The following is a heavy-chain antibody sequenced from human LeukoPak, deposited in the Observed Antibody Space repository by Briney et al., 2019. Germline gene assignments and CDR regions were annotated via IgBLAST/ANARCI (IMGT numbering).Heavy chain of an antibody. V-gene: IGHV3-64D*09. D-gene: IGHD3-22*01. Sequence: PGGSLRLSCSASGFTFSRYPMTSVRQAPGKGLEYVSAISGNGGSTYYADSVKDRFTISRDNSKNTVYLQMTSLRAEDTAVYYCVRGGYGFDYWGQGTLVTVSS. J-gene: IGHJ4*02. CDR3: VRGGYGFDY. CDR1: GFTFSRYP. CDR2: ISGNGGST.